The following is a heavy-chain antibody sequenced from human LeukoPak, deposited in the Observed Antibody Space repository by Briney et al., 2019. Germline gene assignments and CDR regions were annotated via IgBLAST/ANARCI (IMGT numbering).Heavy chain of an antibody. CDR1: GFTVSSNY. CDR3: ARDSTDGVIPRELHPPFDY. CDR2: IYSGGST. D-gene: IGHD1-26*01. J-gene: IGHJ4*02. V-gene: IGHV3-53*05. Sequence: PGGSLRLSCAASGFTVSSNYMSWVRQAPGKGLEWVSVIYSGGSTYYADSVKGRFTISRDNSKNTLYLQMNSLRAEDTAVYYCARDSTDGVIPRELHPPFDYWGQGTLVTVSS.